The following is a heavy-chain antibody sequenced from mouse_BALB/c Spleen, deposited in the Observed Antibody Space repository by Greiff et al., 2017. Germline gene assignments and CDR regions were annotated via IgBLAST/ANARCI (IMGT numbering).Heavy chain of an antibody. CDR3: TREDYDYDDAMDY. CDR1: GFTFSSYT. Sequence: EVMLVESGGGLVKPGGSLKLSCAASGFTFSSYTMSWVRQTPEKRLEWVATISSGGSYTYYPDSVKGRFTISRDNAKNTLYLQMSSLKSEDTAMYYCTREDYDYDDAMDYWGQGTSVTVSS. J-gene: IGHJ4*01. D-gene: IGHD2-4*01. V-gene: IGHV5-6-4*01. CDR2: ISSGGSYT.